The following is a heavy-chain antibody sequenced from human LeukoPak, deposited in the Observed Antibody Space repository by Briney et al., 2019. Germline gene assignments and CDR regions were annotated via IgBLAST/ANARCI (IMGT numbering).Heavy chain of an antibody. V-gene: IGHV3-30*02. J-gene: IGHJ4*02. CDR2: IRYDGSNK. CDR3: AKNLFSLGPSYLTTGTLDY. CDR1: GFTFSSYG. D-gene: IGHD4-17*01. Sequence: GGSLRLSCAASGFTFSSYGMHWVRQAPGKGLEWVAFIRYDGSNKYYADSVKGRFTISRDNSKNTLYLQMNSLRAEDTAVYYCAKNLFSLGPSYLTTGTLDYWGQGTLVTVSS.